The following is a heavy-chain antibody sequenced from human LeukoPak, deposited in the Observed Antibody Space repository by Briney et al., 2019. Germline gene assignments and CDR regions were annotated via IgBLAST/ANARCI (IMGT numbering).Heavy chain of an antibody. CDR2: ISGSGGST. CDR3: ASWGYYYGSGSPSNFDY. Sequence: GGSLRLSCAAPGFTFSSYAMSWVRQAPGKGLEWVSAISGSGGSTYYADSVKGRFTISRDNSKNTLYLQMKSLRAEDTAVYYCASWGYYYGSGSPSNFDYWGQGTLVTVSS. D-gene: IGHD3-10*01. CDR1: GFTFSSYA. J-gene: IGHJ4*02. V-gene: IGHV3-23*01.